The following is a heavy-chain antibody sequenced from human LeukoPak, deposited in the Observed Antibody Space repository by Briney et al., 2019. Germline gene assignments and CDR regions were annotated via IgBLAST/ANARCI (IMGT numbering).Heavy chain of an antibody. Sequence: GGSLRLSCAASGFSFDTYAMHWVRQAPGQGLEWVALIWHDGSHKFYSNSVRGQFTISRDNSKNTVYLQMNNLRPDDTAVYYCARDTGRDGYNRNFDYWGQGTLVTVSS. V-gene: IGHV3-33*01. CDR3: ARDTGRDGYNRNFDY. J-gene: IGHJ4*02. D-gene: IGHD5-24*01. CDR1: GFSFDTYA. CDR2: IWHDGSHK.